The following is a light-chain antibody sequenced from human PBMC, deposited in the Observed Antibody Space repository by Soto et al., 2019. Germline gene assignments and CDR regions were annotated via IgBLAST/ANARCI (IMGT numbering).Light chain of an antibody. Sequence: EVVLTHSPATLSVSPWDIATLSCRASQYIGSAVAWYHQRSGQAPRLLIFDASIRVPTTPARFSGSVSGTEFTLTISSLESEDFAVYFCQQYGDRPRTFGHGTKVDIK. CDR3: QQYGDRPRT. V-gene: IGKV3-15*01. J-gene: IGKJ1*01. CDR1: QYIGSA. CDR2: DAS.